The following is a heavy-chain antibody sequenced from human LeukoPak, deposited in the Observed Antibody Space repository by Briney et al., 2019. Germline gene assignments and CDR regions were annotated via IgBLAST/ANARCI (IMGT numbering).Heavy chain of an antibody. V-gene: IGHV4-59*01. CDR3: ASGYSYGPGDAFDI. CDR2: IYYSGST. D-gene: IGHD5-18*01. CDR1: GGSISSYY. J-gene: IGHJ3*02. Sequence: RPSETLSLTCTVSGGSISSYYWSWIRQPPGKGLEWIGYIYYSGSTNYNPSLKSRVTISVDTSKNQFSLKLSSVTAADTAVYYCASGYSYGPGDAFDIWGQGTMVTVSS.